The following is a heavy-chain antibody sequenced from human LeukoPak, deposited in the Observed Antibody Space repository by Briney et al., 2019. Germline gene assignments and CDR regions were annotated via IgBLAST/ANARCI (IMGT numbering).Heavy chain of an antibody. J-gene: IGHJ6*03. V-gene: IGHV3-23*01. CDR1: GFTFSNFA. Sequence: PGGSLRLSCAASGFTFSNFAMNWVRQAPGKGLEWVSTISGSGDSTYYADSVKGRFTISRDNSKNTLYLHIKSLRDEDTAIYYCEKDQGAELVSYHMDVWGKGNTVTVSS. CDR3: EKDQGAELVSYHMDV. D-gene: IGHD3-9*01. CDR2: ISGSGDST.